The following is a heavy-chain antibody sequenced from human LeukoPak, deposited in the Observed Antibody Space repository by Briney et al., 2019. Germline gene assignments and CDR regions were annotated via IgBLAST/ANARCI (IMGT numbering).Heavy chain of an antibody. CDR1: GGSISSSNW. D-gene: IGHD6-19*01. Sequence: PSGTLSLTCAVSGGSISSSNWWSWVRQPPGKGLEWIGTIYHSGNTHYNSSLQSRLTISVDTSKNQFSLKLSSLTAADTAVYYCARGEPLWLTHLGGYYFDFWGQGTLVTVSS. J-gene: IGHJ4*02. CDR3: ARGEPLWLTHLGGYYFDF. CDR2: IYHSGNT. V-gene: IGHV4-4*02.